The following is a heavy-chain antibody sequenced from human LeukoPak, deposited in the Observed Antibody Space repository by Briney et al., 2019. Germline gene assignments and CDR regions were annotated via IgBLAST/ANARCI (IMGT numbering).Heavy chain of an antibody. Sequence: SVKVSCKASGGTFSSYAISWVRQAPGQGLEWMGGIIPIFGTANYAQKFQGRVTITADKSTSTAYMELSSLRSEDTAVYYCASETYYYDSSGYHGADYWGQGTLVTVSS. V-gene: IGHV1-69*06. D-gene: IGHD3-22*01. CDR1: GGTFSSYA. CDR2: IIPIFGTA. CDR3: ASETYYYDSSGYHGADY. J-gene: IGHJ4*02.